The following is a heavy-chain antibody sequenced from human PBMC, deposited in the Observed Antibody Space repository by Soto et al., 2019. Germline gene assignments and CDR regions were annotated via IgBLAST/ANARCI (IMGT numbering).Heavy chain of an antibody. Sequence: PGESLKISCKGSGYSFTSYWIGWVRQMPGKGLEWMGIIYPGDSDTRYSPSFQGQVTISADKSISTAYLQWSSLKASDTAMYYCASPIAYCGGDCYRLLAFDIWGQGTMVTVSS. J-gene: IGHJ3*02. D-gene: IGHD2-21*02. CDR1: GYSFTSYW. V-gene: IGHV5-51*01. CDR2: IYPGDSDT. CDR3: ASPIAYCGGDCYRLLAFDI.